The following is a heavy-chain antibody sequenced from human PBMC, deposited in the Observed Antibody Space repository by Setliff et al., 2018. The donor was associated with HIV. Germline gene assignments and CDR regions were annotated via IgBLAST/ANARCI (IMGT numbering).Heavy chain of an antibody. V-gene: IGHV3-48*01. CDR2: ISSSSSTI. CDR3: ARELTWSAAAFDI. CDR1: GFTFSSYS. Sequence: GESLKISCAASGFTFSSYSMNWVRQAPGKGLEWVSYISSSSSTIYYADSVKGRFTISRDNAKNSLYLQMNSLRAEDTAVYYCARELTWSAAAFDIWGQGTMVTVSS. D-gene: IGHD3-3*01. J-gene: IGHJ3*02.